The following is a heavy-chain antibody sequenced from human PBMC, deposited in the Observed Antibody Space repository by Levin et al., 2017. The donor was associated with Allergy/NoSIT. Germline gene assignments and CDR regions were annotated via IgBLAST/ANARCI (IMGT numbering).Heavy chain of an antibody. CDR1: GFSFSTHD. Sequence: GESLKISCAASGFSFSTHDMHWVRQATGKGLEWVSGITSTGDTYYSGSVKGRFTTSRENAKKSLYLQMNSLRAGDTAIYYCTRDRRSPLGFYGMAAWGQGTTVTVSS. CDR2: ITSTGDT. CDR3: TRDRRSPLGFYGMAA. V-gene: IGHV3-13*01. D-gene: IGHD3-16*01. J-gene: IGHJ6*02.